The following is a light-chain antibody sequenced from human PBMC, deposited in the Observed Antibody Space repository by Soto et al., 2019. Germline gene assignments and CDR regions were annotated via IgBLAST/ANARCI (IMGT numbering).Light chain of an antibody. V-gene: IGKV3-20*01. CDR1: QTVRNNY. J-gene: IGKJ4*01. Sequence: EFVLTQSPGTLSLSPGERATLSCRASQTVRNNYLAWYQQKPGQAPKLLIYDASSRATGIPDRFSGGGSGTDFILTISGLEPEDFAVYYCQQFSSYPLTFGGGTKVEIK. CDR3: QQFSSYPLT. CDR2: DAS.